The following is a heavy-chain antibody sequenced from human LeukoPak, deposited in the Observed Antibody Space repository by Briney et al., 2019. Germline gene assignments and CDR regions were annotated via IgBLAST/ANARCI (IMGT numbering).Heavy chain of an antibody. V-gene: IGHV3-23*01. J-gene: IGHJ4*02. Sequence: GGSLRLSCAASGFTFSSYAMSWVRQAPGKGLEWVSGISGSGGSTDYADSLKGRFTISRDNSKNTVFLQMNSLRHEDTAIYYCVIWGDYDVLTGYYVPDYWGQGTLVTVSS. CDR2: ISGSGGST. D-gene: IGHD3-9*01. CDR3: VIWGDYDVLTGYYVPDY. CDR1: GFTFSSYA.